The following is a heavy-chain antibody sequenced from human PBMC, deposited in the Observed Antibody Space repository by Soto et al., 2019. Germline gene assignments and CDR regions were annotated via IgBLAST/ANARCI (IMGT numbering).Heavy chain of an antibody. V-gene: IGHV3-23*01. D-gene: IGHD5-18*01. J-gene: IGHJ4*02. Sequence: GGSLRLSCAASGFTFSTYAMSWVRQAPGKGLEWVSCISGSDGNTYYADSVKGRFTISRDYSKSTLYLQMSSLRAEDTALYYCAKASGYTYGYPLDDWGRGTLVTVSS. CDR3: AKASGYTYGYPLDD. CDR1: GFTFSTYA. CDR2: ISGSDGNT.